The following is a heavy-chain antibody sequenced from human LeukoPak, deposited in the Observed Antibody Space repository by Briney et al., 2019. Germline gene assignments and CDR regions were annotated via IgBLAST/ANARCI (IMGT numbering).Heavy chain of an antibody. CDR1: GGSISSYY. D-gene: IGHD3-22*01. Sequence: SETLSLTCTVSGGSISSYYWSWIRQPPGKGLEWIGYIYYSGSTNYNPSLKSQVTISVDTSKNQFSLKLSSVTAADTAVYYCTTATYYYDSSGYFPDYWGQGTLVTVPS. CDR2: IYYSGST. V-gene: IGHV4-59*01. CDR3: TTATYYYDSSGYFPDY. J-gene: IGHJ4*02.